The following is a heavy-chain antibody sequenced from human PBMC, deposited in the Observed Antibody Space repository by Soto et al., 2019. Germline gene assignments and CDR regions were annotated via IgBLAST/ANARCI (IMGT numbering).Heavy chain of an antibody. J-gene: IGHJ6*03. D-gene: IGHD5-12*01. Sequence: PGGSLRLSCAASGFTFSSYAMSWVRQAPGKGLEWVSAISGSGGSTYYADSVKGRFTISRDNSKNTLYLQMNSLRAEDTAVYYCAKDARGYSGYDSYYYYYMDVWGKGTTVTVSS. CDR1: GFTFSSYA. CDR2: ISGSGGST. CDR3: AKDARGYSGYDSYYYYYMDV. V-gene: IGHV3-23*01.